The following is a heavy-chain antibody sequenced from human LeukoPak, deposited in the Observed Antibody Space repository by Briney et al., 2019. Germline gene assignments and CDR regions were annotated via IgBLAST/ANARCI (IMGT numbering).Heavy chain of an antibody. V-gene: IGHV5-51*01. D-gene: IGHD3-9*01. Sequence: GESLKISCKASGYNFPKSWIGWVRQMPGKGLEWVAIIYPDDSRTNYSPSFRGHVTISVDRSINTAYLQWSSLRASDTAMYYCARPDYFASHDWGQGTLVTVST. CDR3: ARPDYFASHD. CDR1: GYNFPKSW. J-gene: IGHJ4*02. CDR2: IYPDDSRT.